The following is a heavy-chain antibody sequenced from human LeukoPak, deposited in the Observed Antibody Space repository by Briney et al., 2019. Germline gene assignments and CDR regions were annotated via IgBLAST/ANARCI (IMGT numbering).Heavy chain of an antibody. CDR1: GITFDDYG. CDR2: INWNGGST. Sequence: GGSLRLSCAGSGITFDDYGMSWVRQVPGKGLEWVSGINWNGGSTGYADSVKGRFTIPRDNAKNSLYLQMNSLRAEDTALYYCARTLRLGTPRAFDIWGRGTMVTVSS. J-gene: IGHJ3*02. V-gene: IGHV3-20*04. D-gene: IGHD1-14*01. CDR3: ARTLRLGTPRAFDI.